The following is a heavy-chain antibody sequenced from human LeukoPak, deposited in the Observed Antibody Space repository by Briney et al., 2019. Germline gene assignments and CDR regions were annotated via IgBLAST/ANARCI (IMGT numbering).Heavy chain of an antibody. V-gene: IGHV3-7*01. CDR3: AKVSGQAHYDSSGSSYYYYYYMDV. Sequence: GGSLRLSCTASGFTFTTYWMSWVRHPPGKGLEWVANIKQDGTEKYYVDSVKGRFTISRDNAKNSLYLQMNSLRAEDTAVYYCAKVSGQAHYDSSGSSYYYYYYMDVWGKGTTVTISS. D-gene: IGHD3-22*01. CDR1: GFTFTTYW. CDR2: IKQDGTEK. J-gene: IGHJ6*03.